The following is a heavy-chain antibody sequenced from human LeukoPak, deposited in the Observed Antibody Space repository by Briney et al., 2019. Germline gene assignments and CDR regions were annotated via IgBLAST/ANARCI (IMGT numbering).Heavy chain of an antibody. CDR1: GFTFSDYY. J-gene: IGHJ4*02. CDR2: ISSSGSTI. CDR3: ARGSYRYYDSSGYYFLDY. Sequence: GGSLRLSCAASGFTFSDYYMSWIRQAPGKGLEWVSYISSSGSTIYYADSVKGRFTISRGNAKNSLYLQMNSLRAEDTAVYYCARGSYRYYDSSGYYFLDYWGQGTLVTVSS. V-gene: IGHV3-11*01. D-gene: IGHD3-22*01.